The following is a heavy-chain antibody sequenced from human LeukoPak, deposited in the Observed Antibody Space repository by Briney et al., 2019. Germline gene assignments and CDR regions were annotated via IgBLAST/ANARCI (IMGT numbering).Heavy chain of an antibody. CDR1: GYTFTSYG. D-gene: IGHD3-22*01. CDR2: ISVYNGNT. V-gene: IGHV1-18*01. CDR3: ARRERITMIVSY. J-gene: IGHJ4*02. Sequence: ASVKVSCMASGYTFTSYGISWVRQAPGQGLEWMGWISVYNGNTNYAQKLQGRVTMTTDTSTSTAYMELRSLRSDDTAVYYCARRERITMIVSYWGQGTLVTVSS.